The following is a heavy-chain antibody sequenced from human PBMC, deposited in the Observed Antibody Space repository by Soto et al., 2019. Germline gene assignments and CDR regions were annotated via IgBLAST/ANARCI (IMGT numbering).Heavy chain of an antibody. CDR2: ISNDGRKK. Sequence: QVQLVEFGGGAVQPGRSLRLSCAASGFTFSKFAMHWVRQAPGKGLEWVAVISNDGRKKYYADSVTGRFTISRENYNNTLSLQMNSLRLEDTAVYYCAKDISSYSGGYTYYFDYWGQGTLVTVSS. V-gene: IGHV3-30*18. J-gene: IGHJ4*02. CDR3: AKDISSYSGGYTYYFDY. D-gene: IGHD1-26*01. CDR1: GFTFSKFA.